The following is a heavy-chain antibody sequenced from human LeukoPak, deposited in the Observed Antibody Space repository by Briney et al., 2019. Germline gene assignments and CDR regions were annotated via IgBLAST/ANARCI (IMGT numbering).Heavy chain of an antibody. D-gene: IGHD3-22*01. Sequence: GGSLRLSCAASGFTFSSYWMHWVRQAPGKGLVWVSRIKSNGSTNYADSVKGRFTISRDNAKNTVSLQMNSLRAEDTGVYYCARAPSEFGGYFPAYFRHWGQGTLVTVSS. CDR3: ARAPSEFGGYFPAYFRH. V-gene: IGHV3-74*01. CDR1: GFTFSSYW. J-gene: IGHJ1*01. CDR2: IKSNGST.